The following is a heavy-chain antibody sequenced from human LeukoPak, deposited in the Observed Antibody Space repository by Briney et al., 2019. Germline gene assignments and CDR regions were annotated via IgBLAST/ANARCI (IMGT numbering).Heavy chain of an antibody. J-gene: IGHJ3*02. Sequence: SETLSLTCTVSGGSISSYYWSWIRQPAGKGLEWIGRIYTSGSTNYNPSLKSRVTMSVDTSKNQFSLKLSSVTAADTAVYYCARVPRPRGPDAFDIWGQGTMDTVSS. CDR3: ARVPRPRGPDAFDI. CDR2: IYTSGST. CDR1: GGSISSYY. V-gene: IGHV4-4*07. D-gene: IGHD3-10*01.